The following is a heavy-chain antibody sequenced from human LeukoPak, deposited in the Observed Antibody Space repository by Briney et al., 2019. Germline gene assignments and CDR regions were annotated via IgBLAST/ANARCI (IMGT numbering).Heavy chain of an antibody. CDR3: ARASTTVPNLLDH. V-gene: IGHV3-74*01. D-gene: IGHD4-17*01. CDR2: IKGDGSST. CDR1: GFTFSTYW. J-gene: IGHJ4*02. Sequence: SGGSLRLSCAASGFTFSTYWMHWVRQAPGKGLVWVARIKGDGSSTIYADSVKGRLTISRDNSKNTLYLQTSSLRAEDTAVYYCARASTTVPNLLDHWGRGTLVTVSS.